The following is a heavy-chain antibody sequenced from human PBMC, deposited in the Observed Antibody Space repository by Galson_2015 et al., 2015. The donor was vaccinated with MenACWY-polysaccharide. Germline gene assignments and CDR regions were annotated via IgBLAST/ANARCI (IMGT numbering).Heavy chain of an antibody. Sequence: SLRLSCAASGFRFSSFGMRWVHQAPGKGLEWVASLSSDGGQKYYVDSLKGRFTISRDNAKNSMYLQMNSLRAEDTALYYCAKGAAHYGSGNYYDYWGQGTQVTVSS. V-gene: IGHV3-7*03. CDR2: LSSDGGQK. D-gene: IGHD3-10*01. CDR1: GFRFSSFG. CDR3: AKGAAHYGSGNYYDY. J-gene: IGHJ4*02.